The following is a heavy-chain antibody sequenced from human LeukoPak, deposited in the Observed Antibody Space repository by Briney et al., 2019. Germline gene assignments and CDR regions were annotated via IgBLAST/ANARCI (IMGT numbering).Heavy chain of an antibody. J-gene: IGHJ5*01. Sequence: PSETQSLTCTVSGGSISSGGYFWSWIRQHPGKGLEWIGYIYYSGSTYYNPSLKSRVTISVDTSKNQFSLKLSSVTAADTAVYYCAREPYRYGSGSYIWFDSWGQGTLVTVSS. CDR2: IYYSGST. CDR3: AREPYRYGSGSYIWFDS. CDR1: GGSISSGGYF. V-gene: IGHV4-31*03. D-gene: IGHD3-10*01.